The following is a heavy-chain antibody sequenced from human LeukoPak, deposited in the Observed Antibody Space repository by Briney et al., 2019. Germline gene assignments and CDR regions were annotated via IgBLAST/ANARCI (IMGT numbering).Heavy chain of an antibody. CDR3: ARGRGRSRTSCSADY. Sequence: PSETLSLTCAVYGGSFSGYYWSWIRQPPGKGLEWIGEINHSGSTNYNPSLKSRVTISVDTSKNQFSLKLSSVTAADTAVYYCARGRGRSRTSCSADYWGQGTLVTVSS. CDR1: GGSFSGYY. D-gene: IGHD2-2*01. V-gene: IGHV4-34*01. CDR2: INHSGST. J-gene: IGHJ4*02.